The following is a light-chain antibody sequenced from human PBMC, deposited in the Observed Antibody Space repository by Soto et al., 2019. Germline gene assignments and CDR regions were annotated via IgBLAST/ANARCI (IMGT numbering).Light chain of an antibody. CDR2: GIS. V-gene: IGKV3-15*01. J-gene: IGKJ5*01. Sequence: EMMMTQSPAILSVSPGESATLSCRASQSANSNYLAWYQQHPGQPPRLLIYGISTRATGIPARFSGSGSGAEFSLTISSLQSEDFAVYYCQQYSKWPITFGQGRLLEI. CDR1: QSANSN. CDR3: QQYSKWPIT.